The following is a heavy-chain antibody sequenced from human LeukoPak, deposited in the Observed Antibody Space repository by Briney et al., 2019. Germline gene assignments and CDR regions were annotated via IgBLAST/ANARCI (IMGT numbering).Heavy chain of an antibody. D-gene: IGHD6-19*01. Sequence: PGGSLRLSCAASGFTFDDYGVSWVRQAPGRGLEWVSGINWNGGSTDYADSVKGRFTISRDNSKNSLYLQMNSLRAADMALYYCARTKDIAVANTIDSWGQGALVTVSP. V-gene: IGHV3-20*04. CDR2: INWNGGST. J-gene: IGHJ4*02. CDR3: ARTKDIAVANTIDS. CDR1: GFTFDDYG.